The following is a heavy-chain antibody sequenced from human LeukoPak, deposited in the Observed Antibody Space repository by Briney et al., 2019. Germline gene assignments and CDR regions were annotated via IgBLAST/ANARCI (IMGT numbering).Heavy chain of an antibody. V-gene: IGHV5-51*01. CDR1: GYSFTSYR. CDR2: VYPGDSDT. CDR3: ATTYDSSSYYFDF. D-gene: IGHD3-22*01. Sequence: GESLKISCKVSGYSFTSYRIAWVRQMPGKGLEWVGVVYPGDSDTRYSPSFQGQVTISADKSISTAYLQWSSLKASDTAMYYCATTYDSSSYYFDFWGQGTLVTVSS. J-gene: IGHJ4*02.